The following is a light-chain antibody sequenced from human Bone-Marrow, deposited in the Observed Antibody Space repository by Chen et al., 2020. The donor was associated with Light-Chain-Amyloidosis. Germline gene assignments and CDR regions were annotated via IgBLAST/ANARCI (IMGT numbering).Light chain of an antibody. CDR3: QQYYSPPQT. CDR1: QSILNSSKNKKS. Sequence: DIVMTQSPDSLAVSLGVRATINCKSSQSILNSSKNKKSLAWYQQKPGQPPKLLIYWASTRESGVPDRFSGSGSGTDFTLTISSLQAEDVAVYYCQQYYSPPQTFGQGTKVEIK. J-gene: IGKJ1*01. CDR2: WAS. V-gene: IGKV4-1*01.